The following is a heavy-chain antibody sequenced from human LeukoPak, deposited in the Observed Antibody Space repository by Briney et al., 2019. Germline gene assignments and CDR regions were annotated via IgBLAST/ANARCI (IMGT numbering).Heavy chain of an antibody. CDR1: GFIFSSYE. CDR3: ARAEGSGSSFDY. J-gene: IGHJ4*02. CDR2: ISRSSSTI. D-gene: IGHD3-10*01. Sequence: PGGSLRLSCAASGFIFSSYEMNWVRQAPGKGLEWVSYISRSSSTIYYADSVKGRFTMSRDNAKKSLYLQMNSLRVEDTAVYYCARAEGSGSSFDYWGQGTLVTVSS. V-gene: IGHV3-48*03.